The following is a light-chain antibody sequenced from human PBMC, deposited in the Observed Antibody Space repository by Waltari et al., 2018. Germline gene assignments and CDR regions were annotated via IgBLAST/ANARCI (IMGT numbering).Light chain of an antibody. Sequence: SYELTQAPSVSVSPGQTASIPCSGAQLGDKYLNWYQHKPGQSPVLVIYQNSKRRSGIPERFSGSISRKTATLTISAAQAMDEADYYCQAWDSGTVVFGGGTKLTVL. CDR3: QAWDSGTVV. J-gene: IGLJ2*01. CDR1: QLGDKY. CDR2: QNS. V-gene: IGLV3-1*01.